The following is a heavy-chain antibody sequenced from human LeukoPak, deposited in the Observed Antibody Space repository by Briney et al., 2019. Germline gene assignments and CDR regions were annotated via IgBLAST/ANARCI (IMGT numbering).Heavy chain of an antibody. Sequence: SETLSLTCTVSGGSLSSSSYYWGWVRQPPGRGLEWIGSIYYSGSTYYNPSLKRRVTISVDTSKNQFSLKLSSVTAADTAVYYCARTSLWFGELSGYWGQGTLVTVSS. CDR1: GGSLSSSSYY. V-gene: IGHV4-39*01. J-gene: IGHJ4*02. D-gene: IGHD3-10*01. CDR3: ARTSLWFGELSGY. CDR2: IYYSGST.